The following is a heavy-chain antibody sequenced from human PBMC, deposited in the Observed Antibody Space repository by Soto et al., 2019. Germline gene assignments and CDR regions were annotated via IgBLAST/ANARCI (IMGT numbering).Heavy chain of an antibody. CDR1: GGTFSSYA. Sequence: RVSKXAVGGTFSSYASSCVLQATGKGLQWVSGITDTGGNTYYADSVRGRFTISRDNSKNTLFLQMNSLRVEDTAFYYCATRASYRSDSPLGHDAFDIWGQGTMVTVSS. D-gene: IGHD3-16*02. CDR2: ITDTGGNT. CDR3: ATRASYRSDSPLGHDAFDI. J-gene: IGHJ3*02. V-gene: IGHV3-23*01.